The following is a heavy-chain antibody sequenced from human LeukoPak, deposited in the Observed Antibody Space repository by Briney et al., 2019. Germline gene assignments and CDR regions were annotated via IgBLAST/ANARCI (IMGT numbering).Heavy chain of an antibody. CDR1: GFTFSSYG. CDR3: ARGCSGGSCFGDFDY. D-gene: IGHD2-15*01. CDR2: ISSRSSTI. J-gene: IGHJ4*02. Sequence: GGSLRFSCVASGFTFSSYGMNWVRQAPGKGLEWISYISSRSSTIYYADSVKGRFTISRDNAKNSLYLQMNSLRDEDTTVYYCARGCSGGSCFGDFDYWGQGTLGTVSS. V-gene: IGHV3-48*02.